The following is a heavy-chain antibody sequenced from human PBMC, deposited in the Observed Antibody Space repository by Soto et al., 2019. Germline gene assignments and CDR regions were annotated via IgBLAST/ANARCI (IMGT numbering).Heavy chain of an antibody. CDR3: ARAWVVRDYYYYYGMDV. Sequence: QVQLVQSGAEVKKPGSSVKVSCKASGGTFSSYAISWVRQAPGQGLEWMRGIIPIFGTANYAQKFQGRVTITADESTSTAYMELSSLRSEDTAVNYCARAWVVRDYYYYYGMDVWGQGTTVTVSS. V-gene: IGHV1-69*01. CDR2: IIPIFGTA. D-gene: IGHD3-10*01. J-gene: IGHJ6*02. CDR1: GGTFSSYA.